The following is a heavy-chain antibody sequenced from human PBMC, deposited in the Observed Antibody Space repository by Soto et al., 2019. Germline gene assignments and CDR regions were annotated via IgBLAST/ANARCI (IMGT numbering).Heavy chain of an antibody. CDR2: INAGNGNT. J-gene: IGHJ6*02. D-gene: IGHD3-10*01. V-gene: IGHV1-3*01. CDR1: GYTFTSYA. CDR3: ARGGDGSGGSYHYYGMDV. Sequence: GASVKVSCKASGYTFTSYAMHWVRQAPGQRLEWMGWINAGNGNTKYSQKFQGRVTITRDTSASTAYMELSSLRSEDTAVYYCARGGDGSGGSYHYYGMDVWGQGTTVTVSS.